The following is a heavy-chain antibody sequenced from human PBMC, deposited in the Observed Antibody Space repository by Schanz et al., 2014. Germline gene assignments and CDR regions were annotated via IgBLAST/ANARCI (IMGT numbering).Heavy chain of an antibody. CDR2: ISRDGTTS. CDR3: ARENLNWEAFDI. D-gene: IGHD7-27*01. Sequence: VQLVESGGGLVQPGGSLRLSCAASGFTVSNNYMSWVRQAPGKGLEWLSYISRDGTTSYYADSVKGRFTISRDNAKNSLYLEMTSLRGEDTAVYYCARENLNWEAFDIWGQGTVVTVSS. CDR1: GFTVSNNY. V-gene: IGHV3-11*01. J-gene: IGHJ3*02.